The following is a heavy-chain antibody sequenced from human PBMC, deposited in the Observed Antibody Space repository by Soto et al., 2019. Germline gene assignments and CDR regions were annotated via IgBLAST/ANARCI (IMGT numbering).Heavy chain of an antibody. CDR2: ISSNGGST. CDR3: ARGGRGYEFDY. V-gene: IGHV3-64*01. D-gene: IGHD5-12*01. CDR1: GFTSSRYA. Sequence: EVQLVESGGGLVQPGGSLRLSCAASGFTSSRYAMHWFRQAPGKGLEYVSPISSNGGSTYYANSVKGRFTISRDNSKNTLYLQMGSLRPEDTAVYYCARGGRGYEFDYWGQGTLVTVSS. J-gene: IGHJ4*02.